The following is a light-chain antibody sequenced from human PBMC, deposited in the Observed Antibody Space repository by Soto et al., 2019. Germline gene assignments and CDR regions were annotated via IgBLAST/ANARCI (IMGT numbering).Light chain of an antibody. CDR2: RTN. Sequence: QSVLTQPPAASGTPGQRVSITCSGSSSNIGSNIVNWYQQLPGRAPKLLIYRTNQRPSGVPDRSSASKSGTSASLAISGLQSGDEADYYCEAWDDSLIGVLFGGGTKVTVL. J-gene: IGLJ2*01. CDR3: EAWDDSLIGVL. V-gene: IGLV1-44*01. CDR1: SSNIGSNI.